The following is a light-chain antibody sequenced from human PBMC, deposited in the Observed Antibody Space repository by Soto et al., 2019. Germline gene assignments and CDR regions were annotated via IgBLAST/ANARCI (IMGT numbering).Light chain of an antibody. J-gene: IGKJ1*01. CDR2: GAS. CDR3: QQYNNWRA. Sequence: EIVMTQSPATLSVSPGERATLSCRASQSVRSNLAWYQQKPGQAPRLLIYGASTRATGIPARFSGSGSGTEFTLTISSLQSEDFAVYYCQQYNNWRAFGQGPKVEIK. V-gene: IGKV3-15*01. CDR1: QSVRSN.